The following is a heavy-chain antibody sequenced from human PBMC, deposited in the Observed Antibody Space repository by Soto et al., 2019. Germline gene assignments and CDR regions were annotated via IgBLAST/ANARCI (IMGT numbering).Heavy chain of an antibody. CDR1: GFTFSSYS. J-gene: IGHJ3*02. Sequence: EVQLVESGGGLVKPGGSLRLSCAASGFTFSSYSMNWVRQAPGKGLEWVSSISSSSSYIYYADSVKGRFTISRDNAKNSLYLQMNSLRAEDTAVYYCARVLRGSWGAFDIWGQGTMVTVSS. CDR2: ISSSSSYI. CDR3: ARVLRGSWGAFDI. V-gene: IGHV3-21*01. D-gene: IGHD6-13*01.